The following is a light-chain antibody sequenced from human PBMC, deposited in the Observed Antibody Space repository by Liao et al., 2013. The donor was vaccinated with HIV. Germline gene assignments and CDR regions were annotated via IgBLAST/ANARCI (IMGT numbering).Light chain of an antibody. CDR1: NIGSKS. J-gene: IGLJ3*02. V-gene: IGLV3-21*01. CDR3: QAWDGSTARV. CDR2: QDT. Sequence: SYVLTQPPSVSVAPGKTARITCGGNNIGSKSVHWYQQKPGQSPVLVISQDTKRPSGIPERFSGTNSGNTATLTISGAQAMDEADYYCQAWDGSTARVFGGGTKLTVL.